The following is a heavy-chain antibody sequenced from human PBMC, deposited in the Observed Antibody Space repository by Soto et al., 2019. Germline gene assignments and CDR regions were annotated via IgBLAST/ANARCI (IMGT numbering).Heavy chain of an antibody. Sequence: PGGSLRLSCAASGFTFSSYAMHWVRQAPGKGLGWVAVISYDGSNKYYADSVKGRFTISRDNSKNTLYLQMNSLRAEDTAVYYCARARDSSSWYTIDYYYGMDVWGQGTTVTVSS. D-gene: IGHD6-13*01. CDR2: ISYDGSNK. V-gene: IGHV3-30-3*01. J-gene: IGHJ6*02. CDR1: GFTFSSYA. CDR3: ARARDSSSWYTIDYYYGMDV.